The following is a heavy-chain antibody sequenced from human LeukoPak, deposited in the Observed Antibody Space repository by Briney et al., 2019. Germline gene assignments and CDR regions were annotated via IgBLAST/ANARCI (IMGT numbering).Heavy chain of an antibody. CDR2: IKQDGSEK. V-gene: IGHV3-7*01. J-gene: IGHJ6*03. Sequence: PGGSLRLSCAASGFTFSSYWMSWVRQAPGKGLEWVANIKQDGSEKYYVDSVKGRFTISRDNAKNSLYLQMNSLRAEDTAVYYCARVGRAIFGVVIIDYYYMDVWGKGTTVTVSS. D-gene: IGHD3-3*01. CDR3: ARVGRAIFGVVIIDYYYMDV. CDR1: GFTFSSYW.